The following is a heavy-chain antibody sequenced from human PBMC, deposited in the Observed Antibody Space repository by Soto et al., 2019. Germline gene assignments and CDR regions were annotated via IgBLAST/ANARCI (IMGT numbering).Heavy chain of an antibody. D-gene: IGHD2-15*01. CDR2: IKHSGTT. Sequence: QVQLQQWGAGLLKPSETLSLTCAVYGGSVSGSFWSWIRQPPGKGLEWIGEIKHSGTTRYSPSLESRVTPSIDTSKNQFSLGMSSVTAADTAIYYCARRYCSDSYCSYFDYWGRGTLVTVSS. V-gene: IGHV4-34*02. J-gene: IGHJ4*02. CDR1: GGSVSGSF. CDR3: ARRYCSDSYCSYFDY.